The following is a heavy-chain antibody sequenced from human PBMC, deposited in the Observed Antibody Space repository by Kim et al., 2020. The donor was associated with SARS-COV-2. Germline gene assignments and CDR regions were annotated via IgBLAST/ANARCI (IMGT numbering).Heavy chain of an antibody. J-gene: IGHJ4*02. V-gene: IGHV3-9*01. Sequence: SVKRRFTISRDNAKNSLYLQMNSLRAEDTALYYCAKGNTYYYDSSGYYGYWGQGTLVTVSS. CDR3: AKGNTYYYDSSGYYGY. D-gene: IGHD3-22*01.